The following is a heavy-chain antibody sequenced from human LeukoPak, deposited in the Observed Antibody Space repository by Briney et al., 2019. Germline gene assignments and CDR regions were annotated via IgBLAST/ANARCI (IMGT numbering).Heavy chain of an antibody. D-gene: IGHD6-6*01. J-gene: IGHJ3*02. CDR3: ARERSIADDAFDI. CDR1: GFTFSSYS. CDR2: ISSSSSYI. V-gene: IGHV3-21*04. Sequence: PGGSLRLSCAASGFTFSSYSMNWVRQAPGKGLEWVSSISSSSSYIYYADSVKGRFTISRDNSKNTLYLQMNSLRAEDTAVYYCARERSIADDAFDIWGQGTMVTASS.